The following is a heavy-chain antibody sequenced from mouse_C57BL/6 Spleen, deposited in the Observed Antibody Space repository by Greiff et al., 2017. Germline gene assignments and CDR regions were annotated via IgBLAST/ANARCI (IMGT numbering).Heavy chain of an antibody. CDR3: ARGATVVATGYFDV. CDR1: GYTFTSYG. CDR2: IYPRSGNT. Sequence: QVQLQQSGAELARPGASVKLSCKASGYTFTSYGISWVKQRTGQGLEWIGEIYPRSGNTYYNEKFKGKATLTADKSSSTAYIELRSLTSEDSAVYFCARGATVVATGYFDVWGTGTTVTVSS. D-gene: IGHD1-1*01. J-gene: IGHJ1*03. V-gene: IGHV1-81*01.